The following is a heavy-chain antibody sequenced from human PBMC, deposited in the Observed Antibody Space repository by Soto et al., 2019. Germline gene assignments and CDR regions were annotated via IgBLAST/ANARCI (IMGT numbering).Heavy chain of an antibody. CDR1: GFTFSSYA. CDR2: ISGSGGST. Sequence: GGSLRLSCAASGFTFSSYAMSWVRQAPGKGLEWVSTISGSGGSTYYADSVKSRFTISRDNSKNTLYLQMNSLTAEDTAVYYCAKGHYSSPMGYWGQGTLVTVSS. V-gene: IGHV3-23*01. J-gene: IGHJ4*02. CDR3: AKGHYSSPMGY. D-gene: IGHD4-4*01.